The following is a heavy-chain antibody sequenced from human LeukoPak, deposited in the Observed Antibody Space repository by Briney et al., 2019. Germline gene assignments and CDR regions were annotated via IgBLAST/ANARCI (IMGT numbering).Heavy chain of an antibody. CDR3: ARDRPNYYGSDGHYYRRDGDY. D-gene: IGHD3-22*01. J-gene: IGHJ4*02. V-gene: IGHV3-23*01. CDR1: GFTFSIYA. CDR2: ITSRGEST. Sequence: AGGSLRLSCAASGFTFSIYAMSWVRQAPGKGLQWVSSITSRGESTWYVDSVKGRFTITRDNSENTLYLQMHSLRAEDTAVYHCARDRPNYYGSDGHYYRRDGDYWGRGTLVSVSS.